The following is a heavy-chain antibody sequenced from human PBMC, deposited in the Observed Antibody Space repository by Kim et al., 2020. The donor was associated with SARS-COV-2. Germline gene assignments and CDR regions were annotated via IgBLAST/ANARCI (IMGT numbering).Heavy chain of an antibody. J-gene: IGHJ5*02. CDR3: AREGERLILKLLWFGVFDP. V-gene: IGHV3-64*04. Sequence: GRFTISRDNSKNTMYLQMNSLRAEDTAVYYCAREGERLILKLLWFGVFDPWGQGTLVTVSS. D-gene: IGHD3-10*01.